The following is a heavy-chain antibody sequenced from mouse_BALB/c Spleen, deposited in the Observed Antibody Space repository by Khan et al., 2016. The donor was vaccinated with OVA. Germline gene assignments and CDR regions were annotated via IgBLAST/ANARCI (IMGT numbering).Heavy chain of an antibody. V-gene: IGHV14-4*02. CDR1: GFNIKDYY. Sequence: IQLVQSGAELVRSGASVRLSCTASGFNIKDYYLSWVIQRPEQGLEWIGWIDPETGDTEYAPKFQDKATMTADPSSNTAYLPFSSLTPEDTAVYYSYGRRNYWGQGTTLTVSS. CDR3: YGRRNY. J-gene: IGHJ2*01. CDR2: IDPETGDT.